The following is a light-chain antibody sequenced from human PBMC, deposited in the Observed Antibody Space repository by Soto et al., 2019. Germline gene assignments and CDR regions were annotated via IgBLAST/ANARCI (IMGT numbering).Light chain of an antibody. CDR2: DVS. Sequence: QSALTQPRSVSGSPGQSVTISCTGTSSDVGGYNYVSWYQQHPGKAPKLMIYDVSERPSGVPDRFSASKSGNTASLTISGLQADDEADYYCCSYAGSYTYLFRSGTKLTVL. CDR3: CSYAGSYTYL. V-gene: IGLV2-11*01. CDR1: SSDVGGYNY. J-gene: IGLJ1*01.